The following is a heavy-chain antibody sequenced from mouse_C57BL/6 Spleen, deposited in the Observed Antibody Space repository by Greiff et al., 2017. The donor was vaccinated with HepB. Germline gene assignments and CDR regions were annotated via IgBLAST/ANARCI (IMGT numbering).Heavy chain of an antibody. CDR2: INYDGSST. CDR1: GFTFSDYY. J-gene: IGHJ1*03. Sequence: EVQVVESEGGLVQPGSSMKLSCTASGFTFSDYYMAWVRQVPEKGLEWVANINYDGSSTYYLDSLKSRFIISRDNAKNILYLQMSSLKSEDTATYYCARDAHLWYFDVWGTGTTVTVSS. CDR3: ARDAHLWYFDV. V-gene: IGHV5-16*01.